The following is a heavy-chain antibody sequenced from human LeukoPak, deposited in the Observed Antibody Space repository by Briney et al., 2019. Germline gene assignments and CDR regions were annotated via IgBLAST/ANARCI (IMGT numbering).Heavy chain of an antibody. CDR1: GFTFSSYS. J-gene: IGHJ4*02. CDR3: ARDYYYDSSGFPGY. Sequence: GGSLRLSCAASGFTFSSYSMNWVRQAPGKGLEWVSYISSSSSSYIYYADSMKGRFTISRDNAKNSLYLQMNSLRAEDTAVYYCARDYYYDSSGFPGYWGQATLVTVSS. CDR2: ISSSSSSYI. V-gene: IGHV3-21*01. D-gene: IGHD3-22*01.